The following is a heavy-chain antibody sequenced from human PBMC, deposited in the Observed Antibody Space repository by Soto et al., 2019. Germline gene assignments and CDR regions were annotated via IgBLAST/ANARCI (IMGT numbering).Heavy chain of an antibody. CDR1: GYTFTGYY. D-gene: IGHD1-26*01. CDR2: INPNSGGT. Sequence: GYTFTGYYMHWVRQAPGQGLEWMGWINPNSGGTNYAQKFQGWVTMTRDTSISTAYMELSRLRSDDTAVYYCAIVKFFIFCIVGATWRYFYYWGQGTLVTVSS. CDR3: AIVKFFIFCIVGATWRYFYY. V-gene: IGHV1-2*04. J-gene: IGHJ4*02.